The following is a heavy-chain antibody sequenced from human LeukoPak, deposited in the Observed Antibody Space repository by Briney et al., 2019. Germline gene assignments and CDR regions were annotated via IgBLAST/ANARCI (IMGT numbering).Heavy chain of an antibody. CDR1: GXXISTXX. J-gene: IGHJ4*02. Sequence: VSGXXISTXXXXXIXXPXXXXXEWIGHIYYSGSTHYSPSLKSRVTISVDTSKKQFSLKLSSVTAADTAVYYCAKSDYYASGLDYWGQGTLVTVSS. CDR2: IYYSGST. V-gene: IGHV4-59*08. D-gene: IGHD3-10*01. CDR3: AKSDYYASGLDY.